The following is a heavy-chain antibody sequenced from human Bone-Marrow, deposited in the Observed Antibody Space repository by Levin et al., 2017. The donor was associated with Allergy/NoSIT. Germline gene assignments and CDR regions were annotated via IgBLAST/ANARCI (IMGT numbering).Heavy chain of an antibody. CDR1: GFTFDDCG. V-gene: IGHV3-9*01. J-gene: IGHJ4*02. D-gene: IGHD4-23*01. CDR3: AKDVGQFPTLTYGGNPLDY. CDR2: ISWNSGKI. Sequence: GGSLRLSCAASGFTFDDCGMHWVRQAPGKGLEWVSGISWNSGKIGYADSVKGRFTISRDNAKNSLFLQMNSLRGEDTALYFCAKDVGQFPTLTYGGNPLDYWGQGTLVTVSS.